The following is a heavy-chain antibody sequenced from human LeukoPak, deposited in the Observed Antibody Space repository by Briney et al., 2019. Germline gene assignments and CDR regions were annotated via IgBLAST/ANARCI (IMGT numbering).Heavy chain of an antibody. Sequence: GGSLRLSCAASGFTFSSYWMSWVRQAPGKRLECVANIKQDGSEKNFVDSVRGRFTISRDNAKNTLYLQMNSLKAEDTAIYYCAKDPTDFDSSGQTYFDYWGQGTLVTVSS. V-gene: IGHV3-7*03. J-gene: IGHJ4*02. CDR1: GFTFSSYW. CDR3: AKDPTDFDSSGQTYFDY. D-gene: IGHD3-22*01. CDR2: IKQDGSEK.